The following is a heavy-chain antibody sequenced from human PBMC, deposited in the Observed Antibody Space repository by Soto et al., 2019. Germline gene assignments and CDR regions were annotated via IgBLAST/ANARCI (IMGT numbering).Heavy chain of an antibody. CDR1: GFTFSSYS. J-gene: IGHJ4*02. CDR2: ISSSSSYI. CDR3: ARDSYFGYYDSSGYYSY. V-gene: IGHV3-21*01. Sequence: GGSLRLSCAASGFTFSSYSMNWVRQAPGKGLEWVSSISSSSSYIYYADSVKGRFTISRDNAKNSLYLQMNSLRAEDTAVYYCARDSYFGYYDSSGYYSYWGQGTLVTVSS. D-gene: IGHD3-22*01.